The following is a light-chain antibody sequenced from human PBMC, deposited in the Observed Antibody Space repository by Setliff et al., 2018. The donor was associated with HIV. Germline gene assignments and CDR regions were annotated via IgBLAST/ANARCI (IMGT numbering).Light chain of an antibody. CDR3: CSYASGGTYV. Sequence: QSALTQPASVSGSPGQSITISCTGTSSDVGSFNLVSWRQQFPGKAPKLMIYEVTKRPSGVSNRFSGSKSGNTASLTISGLQAEDEADYYCCSYASGGTYVFGTGTKVTVL. CDR1: SSDVGSFNL. J-gene: IGLJ1*01. CDR2: EVT. V-gene: IGLV2-23*02.